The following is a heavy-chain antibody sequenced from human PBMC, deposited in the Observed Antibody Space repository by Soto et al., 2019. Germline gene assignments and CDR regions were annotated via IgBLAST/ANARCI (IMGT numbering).Heavy chain of an antibody. V-gene: IGHV4-31*03. J-gene: IGHJ3*02. CDR1: GGSISSGGYY. Sequence: TLSLTCTVSGGSISSGGYYWSWIRQHPGKGLEWIGYIYYSGSTYYNPSLKSRVTISVDTSKNQFSLKLSSVTAADTAVYYRARAPTPYYYGSGGSAFDIWGQGTMVTVSS. CDR2: IYYSGST. D-gene: IGHD3-10*01. CDR3: ARAPTPYYYGSGGSAFDI.